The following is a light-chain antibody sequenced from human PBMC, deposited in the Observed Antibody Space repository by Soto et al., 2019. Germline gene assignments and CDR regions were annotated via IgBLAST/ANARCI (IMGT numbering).Light chain of an antibody. Sequence: EIVLTQSPGTLSSSPGERATLSCRASQSVGSYLAWYQQKPGQAPGLLIYGASGRATGIPDRFSGSGSGTDFTLTISRLEPEDFAVYYCQQYGSSRITFGQGTRLEIK. CDR3: QQYGSSRIT. J-gene: IGKJ5*01. CDR1: QSVGSY. CDR2: GAS. V-gene: IGKV3-20*01.